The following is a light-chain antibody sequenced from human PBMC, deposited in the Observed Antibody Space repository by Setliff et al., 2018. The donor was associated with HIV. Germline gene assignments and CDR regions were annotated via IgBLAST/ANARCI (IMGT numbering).Light chain of an antibody. CDR2: EVN. CDR1: SSDVGGFNY. V-gene: IGLV2-8*01. J-gene: IGLJ1*01. Sequence: QSALTQPPSASGSPGQSVTIPCTGTSSDVGGFNYVSWYQQHPGKAPKLMIYEVNKRPSGVPDRFSGSKSGNTASLTVSGLQAEDEAEYYCSSYAGSKKVFGTGTKVTVL. CDR3: SSYAGSKKV.